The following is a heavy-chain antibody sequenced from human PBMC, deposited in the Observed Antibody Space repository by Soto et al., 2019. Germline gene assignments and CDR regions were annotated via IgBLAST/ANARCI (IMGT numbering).Heavy chain of an antibody. D-gene: IGHD3-22*01. V-gene: IGHV3-30*18. CDR3: AKIPINYYDSSGYYSSDAFDI. J-gene: IGHJ3*02. Sequence: GGSLSPSCAPSGFRLDSDSMHWVRRAAQTGLVWVTILSYDGSNEYYADSVKGRFTISRDNSKNTMFLQMSSLRAEDTAVYYCAKIPINYYDSSGYYSSDAFDIWGQGTMVTVSS. CDR1: GFRLDSDS. CDR2: LSYDGSNE.